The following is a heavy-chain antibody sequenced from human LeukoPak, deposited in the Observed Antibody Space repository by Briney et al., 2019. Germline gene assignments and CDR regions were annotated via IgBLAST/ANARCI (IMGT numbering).Heavy chain of an antibody. CDR3: ARDLIEGMDV. CDR1: GFTLSSYA. CDR2: IYSGGDT. Sequence: GGSLRLSCAASGFTLSSYAMHWVRQAPGKGLEWVSIIYSGGDTYYADSVKGRFTIFRDNSKNTLSLQMKSLRAEDTAVYYCARDLIEGMDVWGQGTTVTVSS. V-gene: IGHV3-53*01. J-gene: IGHJ6*02.